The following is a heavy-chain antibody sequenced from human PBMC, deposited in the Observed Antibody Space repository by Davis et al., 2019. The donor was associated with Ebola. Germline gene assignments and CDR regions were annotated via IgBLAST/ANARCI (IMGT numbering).Heavy chain of an antibody. D-gene: IGHD6-6*01. CDR1: GGSISSYY. CDR3: ARVRKQLVLGTDY. J-gene: IGHJ4*02. V-gene: IGHV4-59*12. Sequence: MPSETLSLTCTVSGGSISSYYWSWIRQPPGKGLEWIGYIYYSGSTNYNPSLKSRVTISVDTSKNQFSLKLSSVTAADTAVYYCARVRKQLVLGTDYWGQGTLVTVSS. CDR2: IYYSGST.